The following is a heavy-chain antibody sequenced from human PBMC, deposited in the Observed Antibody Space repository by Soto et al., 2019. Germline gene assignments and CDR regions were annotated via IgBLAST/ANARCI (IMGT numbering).Heavy chain of an antibody. Sequence: QITLKESGPTLVKPTQTLTLICTFSGFSLSTNGVGVGWIRQPPGKALEWLALIYWNDDKRYSLSLKIRLILTNDTSKNQVVLTMTSLDPVDTATYYWAREGAIVPRFFDPWGQGTLVTVSS. D-gene: IGHD1-26*01. J-gene: IGHJ5*02. CDR3: AREGAIVPRFFDP. CDR1: GFSLSTNGVG. V-gene: IGHV2-5*01. CDR2: IYWNDDK.